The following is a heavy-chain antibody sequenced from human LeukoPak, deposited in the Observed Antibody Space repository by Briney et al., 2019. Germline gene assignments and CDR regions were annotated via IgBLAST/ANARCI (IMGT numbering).Heavy chain of an antibody. D-gene: IGHD1-1*01. CDR1: GFTFSSYW. V-gene: IGHV3-7*01. CDR3: ARDRGTWNDDGFDY. J-gene: IGHJ4*02. Sequence: GGSLRLSCAASGFTFSSYWMSWVRQAPGKGLEWVANIKQDGSEKYYVDSVKGRFTISRDNAKNSLYLQMNSLRAEDTAVYYCARDRGTWNDDGFDYWGQGTLVTVSS. CDR2: IKQDGSEK.